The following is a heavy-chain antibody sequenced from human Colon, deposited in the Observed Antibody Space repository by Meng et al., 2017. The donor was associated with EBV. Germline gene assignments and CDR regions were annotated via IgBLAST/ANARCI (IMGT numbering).Heavy chain of an antibody. CDR1: GGPINSGDYY. J-gene: IGHJ4*02. D-gene: IGHD5-24*01. CDR3: ARGPSRWLQFSFDY. Sequence: QVRLQVSGPGLVKPSQTLSLNCTVSGGPINSGDYYWSWIRQPPGKGLEWIGYIYYTGSTYYNPSLKSRVTVSIDTSKNQFSLKLSSVTAADTAVYYCARGPSRWLQFSFDYWGQGTLVTVSS. CDR2: IYYTGST. V-gene: IGHV4-30-4*01.